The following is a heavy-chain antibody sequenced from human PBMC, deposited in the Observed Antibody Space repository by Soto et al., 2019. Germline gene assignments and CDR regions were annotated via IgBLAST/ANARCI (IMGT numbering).Heavy chain of an antibody. V-gene: IGHV1-2*04. CDR1: GYTFTGYY. CDR3: ARAYSSGWGVDY. CDR2: INPNSGGT. J-gene: IGHJ4*02. D-gene: IGHD6-19*01. Sequence: VASVKVSCKASGYTFTGYYMHWVRQAPGQGLEWMGWINPNSGGTNYAQKFQGWVTMTRDTSISTAYMELSRLRSDDTAVYYCARAYSSGWGVDYWGQGTLVTVSS.